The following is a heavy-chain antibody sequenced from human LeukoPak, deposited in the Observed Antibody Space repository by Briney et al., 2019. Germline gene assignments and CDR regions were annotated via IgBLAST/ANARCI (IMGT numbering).Heavy chain of an antibody. Sequence: GASVKVSCKASGGTFSSYAISWVRQAPGQGLEWMGGIIPIFGTANYAQKFQGRVTITADKSTSTAYMELSSLRSEDTAVYYCASYSSSSGANFDYWGQGTLVTVSS. CDR2: IIPIFGTA. CDR1: GGTFSSYA. V-gene: IGHV1-69*06. J-gene: IGHJ4*02. CDR3: ASYSSSSGANFDY. D-gene: IGHD6-6*01.